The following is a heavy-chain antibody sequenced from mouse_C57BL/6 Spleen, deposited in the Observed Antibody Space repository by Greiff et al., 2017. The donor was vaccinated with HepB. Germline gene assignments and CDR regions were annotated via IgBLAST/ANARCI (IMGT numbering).Heavy chain of an antibody. CDR3: ARQGGSMVTPYWYFDV. CDR1: GFTFSSYG. D-gene: IGHD2-1*01. Sequence: EVQGVESGGDLVKPGGSLKLSCAASGFTFSSYGMSWVRQTPDKRLEWVATISSGGSYTYYPDSVKGRFTISRDNAKNTLYLQMSSLKSEDTAMYYCARQGGSMVTPYWYFDVWGTGTTVTVSS. CDR2: ISSGGSYT. V-gene: IGHV5-6*01. J-gene: IGHJ1*03.